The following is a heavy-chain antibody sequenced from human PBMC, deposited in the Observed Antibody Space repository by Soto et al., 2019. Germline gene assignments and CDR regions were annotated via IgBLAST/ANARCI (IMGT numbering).Heavy chain of an antibody. CDR1: GFNFNTYQ. CDR2: IKEDVSEK. J-gene: IGHJ4*02. CDR3: TRQDGGIGYYL. V-gene: IGHV3-7*03. D-gene: IGHD3-22*01. Sequence: PGGSLRLSCAASGFNFNTYQMDWVRQAPGKGPEWVASIKEDVSEKHYVDSVKGRFIISRDNAKNSLYLQMNGLRVEDTAVYYCTRQDGGIGYYLWGQGTVVTVSS.